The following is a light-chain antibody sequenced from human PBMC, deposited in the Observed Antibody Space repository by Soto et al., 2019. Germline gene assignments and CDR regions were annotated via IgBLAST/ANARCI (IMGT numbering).Light chain of an antibody. V-gene: IGKV3-20*01. Sequence: EIVLTQSPGTLPLSPGERATLSCRASQSVSSTYLAWYQQKLGQAPRLLIYGASSRATGIPDRFSGSGSGTDFTLTISRLEPEDFAVYYCQQYGSSPQMCTFGQGTKLEIK. J-gene: IGKJ2*02. CDR1: QSVSSTY. CDR2: GAS. CDR3: QQYGSSPQMCT.